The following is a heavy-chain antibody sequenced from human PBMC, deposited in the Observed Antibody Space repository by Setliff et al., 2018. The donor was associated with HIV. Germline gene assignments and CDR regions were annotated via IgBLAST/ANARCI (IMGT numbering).Heavy chain of an antibody. Sequence: PGGSLRLSCAASGSTFSSYTMNWVRHAPGKGLEWVSSITGSGSYIYYADSVKGRFTISRDNAKKSLYLQMNSLRAEDTAVYFCARDRDQGYSSGWPRDWGQGTLVTVSS. D-gene: IGHD6-19*01. CDR2: ITGSGSYI. CDR3: ARDRDQGYSSGWPRD. J-gene: IGHJ4*02. V-gene: IGHV3-21*01. CDR1: GSTFSSYT.